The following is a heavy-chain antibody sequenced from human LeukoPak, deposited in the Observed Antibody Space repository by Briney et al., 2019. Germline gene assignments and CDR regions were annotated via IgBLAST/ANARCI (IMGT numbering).Heavy chain of an antibody. CDR2: INWDGGST. Sequence: GGSLRLSCAASGFTFDDYGVSWARQAPGKGLEWVSGINWDGGSTGYADSVKGRFTISRDNAKNSLYLQMNSLRAEDTALYYCACTSCYEQSVDYWGQGTLVTVSS. J-gene: IGHJ4*02. V-gene: IGHV3-20*04. CDR3: ACTSCYEQSVDY. D-gene: IGHD2-2*01. CDR1: GFTFDDYG.